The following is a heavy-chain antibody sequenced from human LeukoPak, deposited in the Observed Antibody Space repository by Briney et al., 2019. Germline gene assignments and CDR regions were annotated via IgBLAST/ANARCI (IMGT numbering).Heavy chain of an antibody. CDR2: IYTSGST. CDR3: ARDNSSGWYNWFDP. V-gene: IGHV4-4*07. D-gene: IGHD6-19*01. Sequence: SETLSLTCTVFGGSISSYYWSWIRQPAGKGLEWIGRIYTSGSTNYNPSLKSRVTMSVDTSKNQFSLKLSSVTAADTAVYYCARDNSSGWYNWFDPWGQGTLVTVSS. CDR1: GGSISSYY. J-gene: IGHJ5*02.